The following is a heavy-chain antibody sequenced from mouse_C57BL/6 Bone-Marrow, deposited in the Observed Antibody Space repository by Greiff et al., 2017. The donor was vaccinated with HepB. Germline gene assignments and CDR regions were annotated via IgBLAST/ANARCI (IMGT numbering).Heavy chain of an antibody. J-gene: IGHJ1*03. D-gene: IGHD1-1*01. Sequence: EVKLMESGPELVKPGASVKISCKASGYSFTGYYMNWVKQSPEKSLEWIGEINPSTGGTTYNQKFKAKATLTVDKSSSTAYMQLKSLTSEDSAVYYCARFIYYGSSYYFDVWGTGTTVTVSS. CDR1: GYSFTGYY. V-gene: IGHV1-42*01. CDR2: INPSTGGT. CDR3: ARFIYYGSSYYFDV.